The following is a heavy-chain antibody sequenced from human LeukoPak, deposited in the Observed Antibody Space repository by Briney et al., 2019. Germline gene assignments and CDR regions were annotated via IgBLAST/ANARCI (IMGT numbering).Heavy chain of an antibody. J-gene: IGHJ4*02. V-gene: IGHV3-74*01. D-gene: IGHD4-17*01. CDR1: GFTFSSYW. CDR2: INSDGDST. CDR3: ARSPYGGYGDN. Sequence: PGGSLRLSCEASGFTFSSYWMHWVRQPPGQGLVWVSRINSDGDSTTYANSVKGRFPNSRDNARNTLYLQMNSLRAEDTAVYYCARSPYGGYGDNWGQRTLVTVSS.